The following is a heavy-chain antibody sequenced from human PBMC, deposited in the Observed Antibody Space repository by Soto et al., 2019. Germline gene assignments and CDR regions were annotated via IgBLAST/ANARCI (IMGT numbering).Heavy chain of an antibody. Sequence: ASVKVSCKASGYTFTGYYMHWVRQAPGQGLEWMGWINPNSGGTNYAQKFQGRVTMTRDTSISTAYMELSRMRSDDTAVYYCARGYCSSTSCYNSPYYYYGMDVWGQGTTIAVSS. CDR3: ARGYCSSTSCYNSPYYYYGMDV. CDR2: INPNSGGT. D-gene: IGHD2-2*02. J-gene: IGHJ6*02. CDR1: GYTFTGYY. V-gene: IGHV1-2*02.